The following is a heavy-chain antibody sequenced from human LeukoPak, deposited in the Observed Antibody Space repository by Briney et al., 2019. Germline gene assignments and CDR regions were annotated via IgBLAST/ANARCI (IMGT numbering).Heavy chain of an antibody. J-gene: IGHJ4*02. CDR1: GYSFTSYW. D-gene: IGHD3-3*01. CDR3: ARTHYDFWSGYYRGFDY. Sequence: GESLKISCKGSGYSFTSYWIGWVRQMPGKGLEWMGIIYPGDSDTRYSPSFQGQVTISADKSISTAYLQWSSLKASDTAMYYCARTHYDFWSGYYRGFDYWGRGTLVTVSS. CDR2: IYPGDSDT. V-gene: IGHV5-51*01.